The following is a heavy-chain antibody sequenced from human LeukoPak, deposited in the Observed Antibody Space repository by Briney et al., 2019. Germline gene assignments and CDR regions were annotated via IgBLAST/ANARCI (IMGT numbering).Heavy chain of an antibody. CDR1: GFTFSSNV. Sequence: HTGGSLRLSCAASGFTFSSNVMSWVRQAPGKGLEWVSAISGSGGSTYYADSVKGRFTISRDNSKNTLYLQMNSLRAEDTAVYYCAKGGSSVWYCDYWGQGTLVTVSS. D-gene: IGHD6-19*01. CDR2: ISGSGGST. J-gene: IGHJ4*02. V-gene: IGHV3-23*01. CDR3: AKGGSSVWYCDY.